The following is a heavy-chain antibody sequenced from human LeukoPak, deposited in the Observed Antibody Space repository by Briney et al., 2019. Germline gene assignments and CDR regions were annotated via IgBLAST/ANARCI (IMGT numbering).Heavy chain of an antibody. Sequence: ASVKVSCKASGYSFIGYHMHWVRQAPGQGLEWMGWINPNSGGTNYAQKFQGRVTMTRDTSISTAYMELSRLRSDDTAVYYCARAVAGAWFDPWGQGTLVTVSS. D-gene: IGHD4-23*01. CDR3: ARAVAGAWFDP. CDR1: GYSFIGYH. J-gene: IGHJ5*02. CDR2: INPNSGGT. V-gene: IGHV1-2*02.